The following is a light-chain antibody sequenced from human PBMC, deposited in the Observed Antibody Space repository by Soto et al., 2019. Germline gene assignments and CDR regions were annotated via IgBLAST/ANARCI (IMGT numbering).Light chain of an antibody. J-gene: IGKJ3*01. CDR2: DAS. Sequence: IVLTQSPATLSLSPGERATLSCRASQSVSSYLAWYQQKPGQAPRLLIYDASNSATGIPARFSGSGFGRVFTITNSSLEADDFAVYYGKQRSHELTFGRGTKVDIK. V-gene: IGKV3-11*02. CDR3: KQRSHELT. CDR1: QSVSSY.